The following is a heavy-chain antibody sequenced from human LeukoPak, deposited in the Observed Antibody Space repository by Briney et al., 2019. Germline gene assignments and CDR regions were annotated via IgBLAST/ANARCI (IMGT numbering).Heavy chain of an antibody. D-gene: IGHD3-22*01. CDR3: ARGQYYYDSSGYHAFDI. V-gene: IGHV3-11*04. J-gene: IGHJ3*02. Sequence: GGSLRLSCAASGFTFSGYWMSWIRHAPGKGLEWVSYISSSGTNIYYADSVKGRFTISRDNAKNSLYLQMNSLRAEDTAVYYCARGQYYYDSSGYHAFDIWGQGTMVTVSS. CDR1: GFTFSGYW. CDR2: ISSSGTNI.